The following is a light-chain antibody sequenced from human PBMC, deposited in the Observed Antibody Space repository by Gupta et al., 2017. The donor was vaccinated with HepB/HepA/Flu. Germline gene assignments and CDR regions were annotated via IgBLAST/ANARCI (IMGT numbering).Light chain of an antibody. CDR1: QSIRAY. J-gene: IGKJ1*01. Sequence: DIQMTQSPPSLSASVGDRISITCRAGQSIRAYLNWYQQRPGKAPNLLIYGASNLQTGVPSRFSGSRSGTEFTLTISSLQPEDFATYFCQQTYSTPWTFGLWTKVDMK. CDR3: QQTYSTPWT. V-gene: IGKV1-39*01. CDR2: GAS.